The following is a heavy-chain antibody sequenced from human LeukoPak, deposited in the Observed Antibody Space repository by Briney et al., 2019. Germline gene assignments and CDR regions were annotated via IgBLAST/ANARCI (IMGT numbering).Heavy chain of an antibody. CDR2: VSGPGTTT. CDR3: ARVSSGSYFGYYYYYMDV. CDR1: GFTFINYA. Sequence: PGGSLRLSCEASGFTFINYAMNWVRQAPEKGLEWVSTVSGPGTTTYYADSVKGRFTISRDNAKNTLYLQMNSLRAEDTAVYYCARVSSGSYFGYYYYYMDVWGKGTTVTVSS. V-gene: IGHV3-23*01. J-gene: IGHJ6*03. D-gene: IGHD1-26*01.